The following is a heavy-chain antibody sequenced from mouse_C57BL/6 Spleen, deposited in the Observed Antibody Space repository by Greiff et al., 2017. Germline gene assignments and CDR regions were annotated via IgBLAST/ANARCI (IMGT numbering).Heavy chain of an antibody. V-gene: IGHV2-9-1*01. D-gene: IGHD1-1*01. Sequence: QVQLQQSGPGLVAPSQSLSITCTVSGFSLTSYAISWVRQPPGKGLEWLGVIWTGGGTNYNSALKSRLSISKDNSKSQVFLKMNSLQTDDTARYYCARKGVYYGSILTGYFDVWGTGTTVTVSS. CDR1: GFSLTSYA. J-gene: IGHJ1*03. CDR3: ARKGVYYGSILTGYFDV. CDR2: IWTGGGT.